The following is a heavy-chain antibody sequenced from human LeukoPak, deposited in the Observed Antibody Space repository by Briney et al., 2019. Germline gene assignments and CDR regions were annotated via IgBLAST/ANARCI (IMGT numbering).Heavy chain of an antibody. CDR3: ARGPPHYY. D-gene: IGHD3-3*02. CDR2: INHSGST. CDR1: GGSFSGYY. V-gene: IGHV4-34*01. J-gene: IGHJ4*02. Sequence: SETLSLTCAIYGGSFSGYYWSWIRQPPGKGLEWIGEINHSGSTNYNPSLKSRVTISVDTSKNQFSLKLSSVTAADTAVYYCARGPPHYYWGQGTLVTVSS.